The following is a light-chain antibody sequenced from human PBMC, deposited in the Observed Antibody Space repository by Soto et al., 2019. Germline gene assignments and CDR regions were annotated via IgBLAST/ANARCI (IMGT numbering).Light chain of an antibody. J-gene: IGKJ1*01. CDR1: QDIRSD. CDR2: AAS. Sequence: IQVTQSPSSLSASVGERVTITCRASQDIRSDVGWYQQRPGKATKLLIYAASSLQSGVPSRVSGSGSGTDVTPTISSLQPEDFATYYCQQSYSTPWTFGQGTKVDIK. CDR3: QQSYSTPWT. V-gene: IGKV1-39*01.